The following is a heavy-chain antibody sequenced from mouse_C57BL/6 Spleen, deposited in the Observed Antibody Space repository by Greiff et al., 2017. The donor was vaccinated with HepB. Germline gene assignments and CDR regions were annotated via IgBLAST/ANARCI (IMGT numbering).Heavy chain of an antibody. Sequence: EVKLVESGEGLVKPGGSLKLSCAASGFTFSSYAMSWVRQTPEKRLEWVAYISSGGDYIYYADTVKGRFTISRDNARNTLYLQMSSLKSEDTAMYYCTRADYYGSSYPYYFDYWGQGTTLTVSS. CDR2: ISSGGDYI. J-gene: IGHJ2*01. CDR3: TRADYYGSSYPYYFDY. D-gene: IGHD1-1*01. V-gene: IGHV5-9-1*02. CDR1: GFTFSSYA.